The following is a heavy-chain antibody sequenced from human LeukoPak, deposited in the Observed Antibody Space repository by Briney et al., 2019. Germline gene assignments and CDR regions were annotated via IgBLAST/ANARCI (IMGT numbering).Heavy chain of an antibody. V-gene: IGHV4-31*03. CDR2: IYYSGST. D-gene: IGHD3-16*01. CDR3: ARDVGGAGPFDAFDI. J-gene: IGHJ3*02. Sequence: TLSLTCTVSGGSISSSSYYWGWIRQPPGKGLEWIGYIYYSGSTYYNPSLKSRVTISVDTSKNQFSLKLSSVTAADTAVYYCARDVGGAGPFDAFDIWGQGTMVTVSS. CDR1: GGSISSSSYY.